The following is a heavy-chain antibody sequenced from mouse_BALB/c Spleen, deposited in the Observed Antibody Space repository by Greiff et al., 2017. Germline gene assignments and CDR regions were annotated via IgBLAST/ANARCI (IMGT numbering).Heavy chain of an antibody. Sequence: VQLQESGAELVKPGASVKMSCKASGYTFTSYWMHWVKQRPGQGLEWIGVIDPSDSYTSYNQKFKGKATLTVDTSSSTAYMQLSCLTSEDSAVYYCTLITTDFDYWGQGTTLTVSS. CDR3: TLITTDFDY. CDR1: GYTFTSYW. J-gene: IGHJ2*01. V-gene: IGHV1S127*01. D-gene: IGHD1-1*01. CDR2: IDPSDSYT.